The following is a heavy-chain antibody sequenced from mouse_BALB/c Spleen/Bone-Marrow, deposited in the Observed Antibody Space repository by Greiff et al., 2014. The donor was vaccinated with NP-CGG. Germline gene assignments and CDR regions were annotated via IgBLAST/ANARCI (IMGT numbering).Heavy chain of an antibody. J-gene: IGHJ4*01. CDR2: INPSNGRT. CDR1: GYTFTSYW. D-gene: IGHD4-1*01. Sequence: QVQLKESGAELVKPGASVKLSCKASGYTFTSYWMHWVKQRPGQGLEWIGEINPSNGRTNYNEKSKSKATLTLDKSSSTAYMQLSSLTSEDSAVYYCSREESLGDAMDYWGQGTSVTVSS. CDR3: SREESLGDAMDY. V-gene: IGHV1S81*02.